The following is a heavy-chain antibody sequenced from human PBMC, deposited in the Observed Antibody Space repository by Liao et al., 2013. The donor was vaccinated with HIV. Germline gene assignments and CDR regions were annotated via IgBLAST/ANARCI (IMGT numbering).Heavy chain of an antibody. CDR2: INHSGST. J-gene: IGHJ3*02. CDR1: GGSISSSSDY. Sequence: QLQLQESGPGLVKPSETLSLTCTVSGGSISSSSDYWGWIRQPPGKGLEWIGEINHSGSTNYNPSLKSRVTISVDTSKNQFSLKLSSVTAADTAVYYCAGGAGAFDIWGQGTMVTISS. D-gene: IGHD6-19*01. CDR3: AGGAGAFDI. V-gene: IGHV4-39*07.